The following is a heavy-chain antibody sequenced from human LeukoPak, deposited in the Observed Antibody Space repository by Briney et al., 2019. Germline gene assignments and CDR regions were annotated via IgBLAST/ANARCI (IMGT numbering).Heavy chain of an antibody. Sequence: SGGSLRLSCAASGFTFSSYGMSWVRQAPGKGLEWVSAISGSGGSTYYADSVKGRFTISRDNSKNTLYLQMNSLRAEDTAVYYCARFRAGVGEPYGDYWGQGTLVTVSS. J-gene: IGHJ4*02. CDR2: ISGSGGST. V-gene: IGHV3-23*01. CDR3: ARFRAGVGEPYGDY. CDR1: GFTFSSYG. D-gene: IGHD3-10*01.